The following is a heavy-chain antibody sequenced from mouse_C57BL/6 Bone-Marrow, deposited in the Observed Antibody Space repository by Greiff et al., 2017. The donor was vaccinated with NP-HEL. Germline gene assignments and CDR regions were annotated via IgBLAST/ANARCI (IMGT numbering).Heavy chain of an antibody. D-gene: IGHD2-3*01. CDR2: IYPGSGNT. CDR3: ARGGVYDGYPHWYFDV. CDR1: GYTFTSYW. J-gene: IGHJ1*03. Sequence: QVQLQQPGAELVKPGASVKMSCKASGYTFTSYWITWVKQRPGQGLEWIGDIYPGSGNTYYNEKFKGKATLTVDTSSSTAYMQLSSLTSEDSAVYYCARGGVYDGYPHWYFDVWGKGTTVTVSS. V-gene: IGHV1-55*01.